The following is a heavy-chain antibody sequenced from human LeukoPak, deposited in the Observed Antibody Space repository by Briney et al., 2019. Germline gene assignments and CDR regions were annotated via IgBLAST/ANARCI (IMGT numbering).Heavy chain of an antibody. CDR3: AKTVQRYHGYYYGMDV. CDR2: ISYDGSNK. D-gene: IGHD1-1*01. CDR1: GFTFSSYG. Sequence: GRSLRLSCAASGFTFSSYGMHWVRQAPGKGLEWVAVISYDGSNKYYADSVKGRFTISRDNSKNTLYLQMNSLRAGDTAVYYCAKTVQRYHGYYYGMDVWGQGTTVTVSS. V-gene: IGHV3-30*18. J-gene: IGHJ6*02.